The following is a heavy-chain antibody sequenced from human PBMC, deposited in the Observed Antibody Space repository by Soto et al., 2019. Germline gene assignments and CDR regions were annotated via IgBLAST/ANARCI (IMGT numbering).Heavy chain of an antibody. CDR1: GYTFTNYG. V-gene: IGHV1-18*01. D-gene: IGHD3-9*01. J-gene: IGHJ5*02. Sequence: QVQLVQSGAEVKKPGASVKVSCKASGYTFTNYGISWVRQAPGQGLEWMGWISAYNGNTDHAQKYQGRVTMTTDTSTSTAYMELRSLRSDDTAVYYCARPQHALLTDSYTDWFDPWGQGTLVTVSS. CDR2: ISAYNGNT. CDR3: ARPQHALLTDSYTDWFDP.